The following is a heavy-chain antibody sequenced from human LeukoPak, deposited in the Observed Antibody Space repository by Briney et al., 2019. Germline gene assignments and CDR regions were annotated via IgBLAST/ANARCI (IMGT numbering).Heavy chain of an antibody. CDR3: ARGIKKSADYDFWSGYYTPGPYYYYGMDV. CDR2: INHSGST. Sequence: SETLSLTCAVYGGSFSGYYWSWIRQPPGKGLEWIGEINHSGSTNYNPSLKSRATIPVDTSKNQFSLKLSSVTAADTAVYYCARGIKKSADYDFWSGYYTPGPYYYYGMDVWGQGTTVTVSS. V-gene: IGHV4-34*01. D-gene: IGHD3-3*01. CDR1: GGSFSGYY. J-gene: IGHJ6*02.